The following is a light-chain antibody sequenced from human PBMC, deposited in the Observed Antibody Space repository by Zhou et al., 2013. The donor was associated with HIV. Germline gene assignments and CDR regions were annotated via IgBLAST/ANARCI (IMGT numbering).Light chain of an antibody. V-gene: IGLV2-14*03. Sequence: QSALTQPASVSGSPGQSITISCTGTSSDVGSYNYVSWYQQHPGKAPKLMIYDVSNRPSGVSNRFSGSKSANTASLTISGLQPEDEAYYYCTSYSSSTTLVFGGGTKLTVL. CDR3: TSYSSSTTLV. J-gene: IGLJ2*01. CDR2: DVS. CDR1: SSDVGSYNY.